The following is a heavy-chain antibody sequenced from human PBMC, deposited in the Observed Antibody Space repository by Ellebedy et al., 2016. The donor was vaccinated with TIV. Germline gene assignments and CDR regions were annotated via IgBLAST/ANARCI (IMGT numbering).Heavy chain of an antibody. CDR3: ASLIRDNI. J-gene: IGHJ3*02. Sequence: GESLKISCAASGFSFSSYAMSWVRQAPGKGLEWVSVISGSGGSTYYADSVKGRFTISRDNSKNTLYLQLNSLRAEDTAVYYCASLIRDNIWGQGTMVTVSS. V-gene: IGHV3-23*01. CDR2: ISGSGGST. CDR1: GFSFSSYA. D-gene: IGHD2-8*01.